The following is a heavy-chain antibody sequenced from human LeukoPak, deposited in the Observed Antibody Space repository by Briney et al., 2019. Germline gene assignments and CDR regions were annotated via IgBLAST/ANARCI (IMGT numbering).Heavy chain of an antibody. CDR3: ARHLNPGRRLLWFGDYYYYYGMDV. CDR2: IYYSEST. D-gene: IGHD3-10*01. V-gene: IGHV4-39*01. Sequence: PSETLSLTCTVSGGSISSSSYYWGWIRQPPGKGLEWIGSIYYSESTYYNPSLKSRVTVSVDTSKNQFSLKLSSVTAADTAVYYCARHLNPGRRLLWFGDYYYYYGMDVWGQGTTVTVSS. CDR1: GGSISSSSYY. J-gene: IGHJ6*02.